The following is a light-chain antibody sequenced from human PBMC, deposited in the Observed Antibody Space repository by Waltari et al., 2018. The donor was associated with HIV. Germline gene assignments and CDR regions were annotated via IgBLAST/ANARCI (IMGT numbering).Light chain of an antibody. CDR2: DVK. CDR1: SSDVGAYNY. V-gene: IGLV2-11*01. J-gene: IGLJ1*01. Sequence: QSALTQPSSVSGSPGQSVTISCPGTSSDVGAYNYVSWYQQHPGKAPKLMIYDVKKRPSGVPDRFSGSKSGNTASLNISGLQAEDESDYYCCSYAGIWGVFGTGTKVTVL. CDR3: CSYAGIWGV.